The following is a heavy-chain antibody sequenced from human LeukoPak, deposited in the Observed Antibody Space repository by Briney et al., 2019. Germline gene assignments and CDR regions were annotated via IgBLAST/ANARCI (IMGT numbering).Heavy chain of an antibody. CDR3: ARSSAGATIFGVVTTAFDY. Sequence: GSSVKVSCKASGGTFSSYAISWVRQAPGQGLEWMGGIIPIFGTANYAQKFQGRVTITADESTSTAYMELSSLRSEDTAVYYCARSSAGATIFGVVTTAFDYWGQGTLVTVSS. J-gene: IGHJ4*02. CDR1: GGTFSSYA. D-gene: IGHD3-3*01. CDR2: IIPIFGTA. V-gene: IGHV1-69*01.